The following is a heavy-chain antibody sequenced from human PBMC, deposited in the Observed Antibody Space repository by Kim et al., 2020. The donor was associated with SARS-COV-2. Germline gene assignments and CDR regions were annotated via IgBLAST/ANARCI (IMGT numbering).Heavy chain of an antibody. V-gene: IGHV3-43*02. CDR3: AKDMIAAAGTTPPATDY. CDR1: GFTFDDYA. D-gene: IGHD6-13*01. J-gene: IGHJ4*02. CDR2: ISGDGGST. Sequence: GGSLRLSCAASGFTFDDYAMHWVRQAPGKGLEWVSLISGDGGSTYYADSVKGRFTISRDNSKNSLYLQMNSLRTEDTALYYCAKDMIAAAGTTPPATDYWGQGTLVTVSS.